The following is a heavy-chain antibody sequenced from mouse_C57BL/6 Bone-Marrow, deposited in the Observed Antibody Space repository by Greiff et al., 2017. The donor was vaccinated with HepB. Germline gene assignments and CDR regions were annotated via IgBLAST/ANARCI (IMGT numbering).Heavy chain of an antibody. J-gene: IGHJ4*01. CDR2: ISNGGGST. V-gene: IGHV5-12*01. CDR1: GFTFSDYY. Sequence: EVQGVESGGGLVQPGGSLKLSCAASGFTFSDYYMYWVRQTPEKRLEWVAYISNGGGSTYYPDTVKGRFTISRDNAKNTLYLQMSRLKSEDTAMYYCARSITTVGYYYAMDYWGQGTSVTVSS. D-gene: IGHD1-1*01. CDR3: ARSITTVGYYYAMDY.